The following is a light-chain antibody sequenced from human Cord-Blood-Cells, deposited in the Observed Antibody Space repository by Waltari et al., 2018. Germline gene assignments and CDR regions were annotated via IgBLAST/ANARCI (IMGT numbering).Light chain of an antibody. Sequence: QSALTQPASVSGSPGQSITISCTGTSPPPRPPHHAPWYQQHPGKAPKLMIYEVSNRPSGVSNRFSGSKSGNTASLTISGLQAEDEADYYCSSYTSSSTLVFGTGTKVTVL. V-gene: IGLV2-14*01. CDR2: EVS. CDR1: SPPPRPPHH. J-gene: IGLJ1*01. CDR3: SSYTSSSTLV.